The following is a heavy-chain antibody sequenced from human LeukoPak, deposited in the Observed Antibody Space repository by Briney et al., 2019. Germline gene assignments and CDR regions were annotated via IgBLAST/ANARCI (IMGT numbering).Heavy chain of an antibody. CDR2: IIPIFGTA. CDR3: ARALRKGQFDYYYYYMDV. V-gene: IGHV1-69*13. D-gene: IGHD3-10*01. Sequence: SVKVSCKASGGTFSSYAISWVRQAPGQGLEWMGGIIPIFGTANYAQKFQGRVTITADESTSTAYMELSSLRSEDTAVYYCARALRKGQFDYYYYYMDVWGKGTTVTVSS. J-gene: IGHJ6*03. CDR1: GGTFSSYA.